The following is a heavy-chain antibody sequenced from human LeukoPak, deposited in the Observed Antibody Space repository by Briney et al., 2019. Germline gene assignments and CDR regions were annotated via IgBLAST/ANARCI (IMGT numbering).Heavy chain of an antibody. J-gene: IGHJ4*02. CDR1: GFTFSSYG. CDR2: ISYDGSNK. V-gene: IGHV3-30*18. Sequence: PGGSLRLSCAASGFTFSSYGMHWVRQAPGKGLEWVAVISYDGSNKYYADSVKGRFTISRDNSKNTLYLQMNSLRAEDTAVYFCAKDVPAAYFDYWGQGTLVTVSS. CDR3: AKDVPAAYFDY. D-gene: IGHD2-2*01.